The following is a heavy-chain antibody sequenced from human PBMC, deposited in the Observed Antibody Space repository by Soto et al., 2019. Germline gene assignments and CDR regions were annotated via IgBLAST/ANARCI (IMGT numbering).Heavy chain of an antibody. Sequence: QVQLVQSGAEVKKPGASVKVSCKASGYTFSTYTMHWVRQAPGQRFEWMGWVNAGNGDTRYSQKFQGRVTITRDTFATTGYMELSSLTSKDTAVYYCARASSHHDGFDMWGQGTKVTVSS. CDR1: GYTFSTYT. V-gene: IGHV1-3*01. CDR3: ARASSHHDGFDM. J-gene: IGHJ3*02. CDR2: VNAGNGDT.